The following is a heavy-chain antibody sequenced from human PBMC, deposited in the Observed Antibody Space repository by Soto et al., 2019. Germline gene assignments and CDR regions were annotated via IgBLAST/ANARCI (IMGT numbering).Heavy chain of an antibody. CDR1: GFSFSTYW. V-gene: IGHV3-74*01. CDR2: INSGGSST. Sequence: EVQLVESGGDLVQPGRSLRLSCGASGFSFSTYWMHWVRQAPGKGLVWISPINSGGSSTNYADSVKGRFTISRDNAKNTLYLQMNSRRAEDTAVYYCARALYSSLDYWGQGTLVTVSS. J-gene: IGHJ4*02. D-gene: IGHD6-13*01. CDR3: ARALYSSLDY.